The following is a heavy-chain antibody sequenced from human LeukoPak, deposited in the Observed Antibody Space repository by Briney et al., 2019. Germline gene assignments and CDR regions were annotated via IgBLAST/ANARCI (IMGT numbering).Heavy chain of an antibody. D-gene: IGHD2-21*01. Sequence: ASVKVSCKASGYTFTSYYMHWVRQAPGQGLEWMGIINPSGGSTSYAQKFQGRVTMTRDMSTSTDYMELSSLRSGDTAVYYCARGRLNRYGGGDYWGQGTLVTVSS. J-gene: IGHJ4*02. CDR3: ARGRLNRYGGGDY. CDR2: INPSGGST. CDR1: GYTFTSYY. V-gene: IGHV1-46*01.